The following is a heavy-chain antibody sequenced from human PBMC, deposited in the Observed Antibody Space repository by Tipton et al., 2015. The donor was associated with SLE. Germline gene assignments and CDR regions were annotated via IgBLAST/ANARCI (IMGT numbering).Heavy chain of an antibody. CDR2: IRGDGGVV. Sequence: SLRLSCAASGFTFSSYWMHWVRQVPGKGLVWVSRIRGDGGVVRYADSVKGRFTISRDNTKNTLYLQMNSLTDDDAAVYFCAGIEGDASYYFYYYLNVWGKGTTVTVSS. D-gene: IGHD6-6*01. J-gene: IGHJ6*03. CDR3: AGIEGDASYYFYYYLNV. CDR1: GFTFSSYW. V-gene: IGHV3-74*01.